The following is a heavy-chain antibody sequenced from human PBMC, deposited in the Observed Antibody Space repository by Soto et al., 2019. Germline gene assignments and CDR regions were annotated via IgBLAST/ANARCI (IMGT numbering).Heavy chain of an antibody. V-gene: IGHV3-23*01. D-gene: IGHD5-18*01. CDR2: ISGSGGST. CDR3: AKDLVDTAMEYYFDY. Sequence: PGGSLRLSCAASGFTFSSYAMSWVRQAPGKGLEWVSAISGSGGSTYYADSVRGRFTISRDNSKNTLYLQMNSLRAEDTAVYYCAKDLVDTAMEYYFDYWGQGTLVTVSS. J-gene: IGHJ4*02. CDR1: GFTFSSYA.